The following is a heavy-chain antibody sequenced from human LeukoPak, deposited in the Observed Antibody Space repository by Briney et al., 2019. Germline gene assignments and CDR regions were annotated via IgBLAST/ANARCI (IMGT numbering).Heavy chain of an antibody. CDR2: IYYSGST. CDR3: ARARWFGEFLGFDY. J-gene: IGHJ4*02. CDR1: GGSISSYY. Sequence: PSETLSLTCTVSGGSISSYYWSWNRQPPGKGLEWIGYIYYSGSTNYNPSLKSRVTISVDTSKNQFSLKLSSVTAADTAVYYCARARWFGEFLGFDYWGQGTLVTVSS. D-gene: IGHD3-10*01. V-gene: IGHV4-59*01.